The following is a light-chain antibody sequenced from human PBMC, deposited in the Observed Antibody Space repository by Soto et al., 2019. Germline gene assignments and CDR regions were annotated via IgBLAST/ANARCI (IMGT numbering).Light chain of an antibody. J-gene: IGKJ5*01. Sequence: DIQMTQSPSSVSASVGDRVSISCRASQDISTWLAWYQQKPGRAPKLLIYAASSFQSGVPSRFSGSGSGTDFTLTISNLQPEDFSTYYCQHADSLPLITFGQGTRLEI. CDR2: AAS. CDR3: QHADSLPLIT. V-gene: IGKV1-12*01. CDR1: QDISTW.